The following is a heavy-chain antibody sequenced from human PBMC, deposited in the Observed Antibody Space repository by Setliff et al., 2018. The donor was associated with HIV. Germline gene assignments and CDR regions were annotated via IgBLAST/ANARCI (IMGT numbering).Heavy chain of an antibody. D-gene: IGHD3-16*01. Sequence: SVKVSCKASGGTFSTSAISWVRQAPGRGLEWMGGIIPVFGSAHYAQKFQDRITITTDESTSSVFVELSNLRPDDTAIYYCARDRAEADVGGGVRGPTYFCDYWGQGTLGTVS. V-gene: IGHV1-69*05. CDR1: GGTFSTSA. CDR2: IIPVFGSA. J-gene: IGHJ4*02. CDR3: ARDRAEADVGGGVRGPTYFCDY.